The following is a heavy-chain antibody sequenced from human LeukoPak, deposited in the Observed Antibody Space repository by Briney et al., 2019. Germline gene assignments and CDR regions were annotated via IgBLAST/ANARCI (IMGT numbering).Heavy chain of an antibody. CDR1: GFTFSSYI. Sequence: PGGSLRLSCAASGFTFSSYIMHWVRQAPGKGLEWVAVISYDGSNKYYADSVKGRFTISRDNSKNTLYLQMNSLRAEDTAVYYCARVRSWYGMDVWGQGTTVTVSS. J-gene: IGHJ6*02. CDR3: ARVRSWYGMDV. CDR2: ISYDGSNK. D-gene: IGHD6-13*01. V-gene: IGHV3-30-3*01.